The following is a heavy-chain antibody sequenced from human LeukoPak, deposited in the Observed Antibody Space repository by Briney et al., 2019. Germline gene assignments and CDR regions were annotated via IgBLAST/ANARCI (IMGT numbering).Heavy chain of an antibody. D-gene: IGHD1-1*01. Sequence: GGSLRLSCVASGFTFSSHWMHWVRQVPGKGLMWVSRINGDGSRIHYGDSVKGRFTISRDNAKNTLYLQMTSLRGDDTAIYFCARDALGERTKFDSWGHGSLVTVSS. CDR3: ARDALGERTKFDS. CDR1: GFTFSSHW. V-gene: IGHV3-74*01. CDR2: INGDGSRI. J-gene: IGHJ4*01.